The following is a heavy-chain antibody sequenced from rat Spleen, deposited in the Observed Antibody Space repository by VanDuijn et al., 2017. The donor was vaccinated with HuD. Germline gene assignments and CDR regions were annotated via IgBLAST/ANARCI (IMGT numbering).Heavy chain of an antibody. Sequence: QVQLKESGPGLVQPSQTLSLACTVSGFSLTSYHVHWVRQPSGKGLEWMGVIWTGGSTEYNSALKSRLSISRDTSKSQVFLKMNSQQTEDTATYYCVREGMGITLDHWGQGVMVTVSS. CDR3: VREGMGITLDH. D-gene: IGHD1-9*01. CDR2: IWTGGST. J-gene: IGHJ2*01. V-gene: IGHV2-43*01. CDR1: GFSLTSYH.